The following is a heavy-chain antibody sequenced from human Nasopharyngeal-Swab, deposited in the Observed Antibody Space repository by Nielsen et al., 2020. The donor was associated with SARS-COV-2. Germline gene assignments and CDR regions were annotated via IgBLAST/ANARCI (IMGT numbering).Heavy chain of an antibody. CDR1: GFTFSSYS. V-gene: IGHV3-21*01. CDR3: ARRGTVTKGRYSWFDP. CDR2: ISSSSSYI. Sequence: GESLKISCAASGFTFSSYSMNWVRQAPGKGLEWVSSISSSSSYIYYADSVKGRFTISRDNAKNSLYLQMNSLRAEDTAVYYCARRGTVTKGRYSWFDPWGQGTLVTVSS. D-gene: IGHD4-17*01. J-gene: IGHJ5*02.